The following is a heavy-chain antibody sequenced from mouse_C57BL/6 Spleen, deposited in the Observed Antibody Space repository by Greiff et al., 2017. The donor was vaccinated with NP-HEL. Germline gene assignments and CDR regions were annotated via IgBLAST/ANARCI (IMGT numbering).Heavy chain of an antibody. Sequence: VQLQQPGTELVKPGASVQLSCKASGYTFTSYWMHWVKQRPGQGLEWIGTLNPSNGGTTYNEKFKSKATQTVDQSSSTASMPLSSPTSADSAVYYCARGDSNYPFAYWGQGALVTVSA. CDR1: GYTFTSYW. CDR2: LNPSNGGT. V-gene: IGHV1-53*01. CDR3: ARGDSNYPFAY. D-gene: IGHD2-5*01. J-gene: IGHJ3*01.